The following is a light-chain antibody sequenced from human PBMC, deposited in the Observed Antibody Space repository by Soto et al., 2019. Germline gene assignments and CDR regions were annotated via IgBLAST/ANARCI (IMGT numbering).Light chain of an antibody. Sequence: QLVLTQSPSASASLGASVKLTCTLSSGHSSYAIAWHQQQPEKGPRYLMNLNIDGSHSKGDGIPDRFSGSSSGAERYLTISRLQSEDEADYYWQTWVTGIVVFGGGTKVTVL. CDR3: QTWVTGIVV. V-gene: IGLV4-69*01. CDR2: LNIDGSH. J-gene: IGLJ2*01. CDR1: SGHSSYA.